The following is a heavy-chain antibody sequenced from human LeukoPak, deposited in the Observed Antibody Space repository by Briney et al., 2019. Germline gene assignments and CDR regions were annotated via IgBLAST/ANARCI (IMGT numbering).Heavy chain of an antibody. Sequence: GGSLRLSCAASGFTFSNYWMSWVRQAPGKGLEWVANIKQDGSEKYYVDSVKGRFTFSRDNAKNSLFLQMNSLRAEDTAVYNCTSLGNYGSGSFSFNYWGQGTLVTVSS. CDR1: GFTFSNYW. J-gene: IGHJ4*02. CDR3: TSLGNYGSGSFSFNY. CDR2: IKQDGSEK. D-gene: IGHD3-10*01. V-gene: IGHV3-7*05.